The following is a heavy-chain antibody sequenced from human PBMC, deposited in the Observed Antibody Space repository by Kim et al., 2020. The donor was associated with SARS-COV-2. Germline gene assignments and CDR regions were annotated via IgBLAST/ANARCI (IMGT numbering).Heavy chain of an antibody. CDR2: ISYDGSNK. D-gene: IGHD1-1*01. J-gene: IGHJ3*02. CDR3: ARDGDRTAFDI. V-gene: IGHV3-30*04. CDR1: GFTFSSYA. Sequence: GGSLRLSCAASGFTFSSYAMHWVRQAPGKGLEWVAVISYDGSNKYYVDSVKGRFTSRDNSKNTLYLQMNSLRAEDTAVYYCARDGDRTAFDIWGHGTMVT.